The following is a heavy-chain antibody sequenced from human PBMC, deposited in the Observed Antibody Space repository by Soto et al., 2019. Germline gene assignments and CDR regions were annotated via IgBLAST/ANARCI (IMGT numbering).Heavy chain of an antibody. Sequence: ASVKVSCKDSGYTYTSSGTRCVRQSSGQENERMGWIGAYNGNTNYAQKLQGRVTMTTDTSTSTAYMELRSLRSDDTAVYYCARDRYDYDFWSGYFPPVYYMDVWGKGTTVTVSS. D-gene: IGHD3-3*01. J-gene: IGHJ6*03. CDR1: GYTYTSSG. CDR3: ARDRYDYDFWSGYFPPVYYMDV. CDR2: IGAYNGNT. V-gene: IGHV1-18*01.